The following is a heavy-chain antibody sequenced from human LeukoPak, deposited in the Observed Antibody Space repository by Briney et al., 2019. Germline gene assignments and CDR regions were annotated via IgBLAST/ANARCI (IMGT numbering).Heavy chain of an antibody. D-gene: IGHD3-10*01. J-gene: IGHJ3*02. Sequence: GGSLRLSCAASGFPFSSYWMHWVRHAPGKGLLWVSRIYNDGSRTTYADSVKGRFTISGNNAKNTLFLQMNSLTAEDTAVYYCARSGAGGAFDMWGRGTMVTVSS. CDR2: IYNDGSRT. V-gene: IGHV3-74*01. CDR3: ARSGAGGAFDM. CDR1: GFPFSSYW.